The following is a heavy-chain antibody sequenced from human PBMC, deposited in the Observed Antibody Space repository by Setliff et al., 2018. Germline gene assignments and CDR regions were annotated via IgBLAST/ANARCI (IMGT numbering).Heavy chain of an antibody. CDR2: VRFDGSYK. CDR3: AKVKKPLIRGSGFDY. D-gene: IGHD2-8*01. J-gene: IGHJ4*02. V-gene: IGHV3-30*02. Sequence: GGSLRLSCAASGFVFGTYGMHWVRQAPGKGLDWVSSVRFDGSYKVYADSVKGRFTIARDNSENTLFLQMTSLRPEDTGIYYCAKVKKPLIRGSGFDYWGRGTLVTVSS. CDR1: GFVFGTYG.